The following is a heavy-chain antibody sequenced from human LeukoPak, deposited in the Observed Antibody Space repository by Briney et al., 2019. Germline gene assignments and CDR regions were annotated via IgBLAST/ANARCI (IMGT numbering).Heavy chain of an antibody. CDR2: IGAGGTFT. CDR1: GFTFSSYA. J-gene: IGHJ4*02. CDR3: VRGWREFYFEY. D-gene: IGHD3-3*01. Sequence: GGSLRLSCTASGFTFSSYAMNWVRQAPGKGLEWVSGIGAGGTFTYYADSVKGRFTISRDNAKNSLYLQMNSLRDEDTAVYYCVRGWREFYFEYWGQGNLVTVSS. V-gene: IGHV3-48*02.